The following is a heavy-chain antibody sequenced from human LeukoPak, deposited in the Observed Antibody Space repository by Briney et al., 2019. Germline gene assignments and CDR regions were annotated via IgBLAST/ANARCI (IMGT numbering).Heavy chain of an antibody. Sequence: ASVKVSCKACGYSFTSYGISWVRQAPGQGLEWMGWISTYNGNTNYAQKFQGRVTMTTDTSTSTAYMERRSLRSDDTAVYYCARDANYYDSSANYYYYMDVWGKGTTVTISS. CDR3: ARDANYYDSSANYYYYMDV. CDR1: GYSFTSYG. D-gene: IGHD3-22*01. V-gene: IGHV1-18*01. CDR2: ISTYNGNT. J-gene: IGHJ6*03.